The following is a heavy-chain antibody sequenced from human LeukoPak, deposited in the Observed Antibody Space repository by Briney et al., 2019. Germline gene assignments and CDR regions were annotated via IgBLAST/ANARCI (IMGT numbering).Heavy chain of an antibody. CDR2: INPNSGGT. Sequence: ASVKVSCKASGYTFTGYYMHWVRQAPEQGLEWMGWINPNSGGTNYAQKFQGRVTMTRDTSISTAYMELSRLRSDDTAVYYCARDLSRVAARPSLGYWGQGTLVTVSS. D-gene: IGHD6-6*01. CDR3: ARDLSRVAARPSLGY. CDR1: GYTFTGYY. V-gene: IGHV1-2*02. J-gene: IGHJ4*02.